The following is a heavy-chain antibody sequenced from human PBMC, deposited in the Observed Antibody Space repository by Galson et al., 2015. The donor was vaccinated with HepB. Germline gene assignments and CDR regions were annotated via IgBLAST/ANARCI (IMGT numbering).Heavy chain of an antibody. J-gene: IGHJ4*02. CDR3: ARDQAGGYYGSGSYLRNFDY. CDR2: ISSSSSTI. Sequence: SLRLSCAASGFTFSSYSMNWVRQAPGKGLEWVSYISSSSSTIYYADPVKGRFTISRDNAKNSLYLQMNSLRAEDTAVYYCARDQAGGYYGSGSYLRNFDYWGQGTLVTVSS. V-gene: IGHV3-48*04. CDR1: GFTFSSYS. D-gene: IGHD3-10*01.